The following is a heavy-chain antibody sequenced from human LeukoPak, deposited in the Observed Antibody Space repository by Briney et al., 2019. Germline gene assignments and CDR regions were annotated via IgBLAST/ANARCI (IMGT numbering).Heavy chain of an antibody. CDR2: LSRSGGTT. CDR1: GLTFSSYA. Sequence: GGSLRLSCAASGLTFSSYAMSWVRQAPGKGLEWVSALSRSGGTTYYQDSVKGRFTIYRENSKNTLYLQMNSLRAEDTAVYYCAKEMYSSSWSPFDYWGQGTLVTVSS. J-gene: IGHJ4*02. CDR3: AKEMYSSSWSPFDY. V-gene: IGHV3-23*01. D-gene: IGHD6-13*01.